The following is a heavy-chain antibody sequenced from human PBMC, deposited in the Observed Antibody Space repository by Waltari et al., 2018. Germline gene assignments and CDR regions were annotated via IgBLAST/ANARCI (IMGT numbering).Heavy chain of an antibody. D-gene: IGHD3-10*01. CDR2: INHNGST. CDR1: GGSFSGYY. Sequence: QVQLQQWGAGLLKPSETLSLTCAVYGGSFSGYYWSWIRQPPGKGLEWIGEINHNGSTNYNPSLKSRVTISVDTSKNQFSLKLSSVTAADTAVYYCARVGLVRPVRRGFDIWGQGTMVTVSS. J-gene: IGHJ3*02. V-gene: IGHV4-34*01. CDR3: ARVGLVRPVRRGFDI.